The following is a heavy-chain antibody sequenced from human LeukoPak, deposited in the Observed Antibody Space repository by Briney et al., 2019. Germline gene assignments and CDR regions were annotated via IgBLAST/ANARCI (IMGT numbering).Heavy chain of an antibody. D-gene: IGHD6-13*01. CDR1: GYTFTSYA. CDR3: ARDGTDLAAAGFDY. CDR2: INTNTGNP. Sequence: ASVEVSCKASGYTFTSYAMNWVRQAPGQGLEWMGWINTNTGNPTYAQGFTGRFVISLDTSVSTAYLQISSLKAEDTAVYYCARDGTDLAAAGFDYWGQGTLVTVSS. V-gene: IGHV7-4-1*02. J-gene: IGHJ4*02.